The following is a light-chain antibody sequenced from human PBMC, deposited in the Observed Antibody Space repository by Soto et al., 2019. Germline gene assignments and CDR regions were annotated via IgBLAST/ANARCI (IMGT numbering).Light chain of an antibody. J-gene: IGKJ1*01. CDR2: AAS. CDR1: QGISSY. Sequence: AIRMTQSPSSLSASAGDRVTITCRASQGISSYLAWYQQKPGKAPKLLIYAASTLQSGVPSRFSGSGSGTEFTLTISSLQTDDFSTYYCQQYHSYWTFGQGTKVGIK. V-gene: IGKV1-8*01. CDR3: QQYHSYWT.